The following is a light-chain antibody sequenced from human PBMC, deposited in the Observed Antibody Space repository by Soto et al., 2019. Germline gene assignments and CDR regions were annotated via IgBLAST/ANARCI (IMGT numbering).Light chain of an antibody. CDR2: GAS. J-gene: IGKJ5*01. CDR1: QRVSHSY. V-gene: IGKV3-20*01. CDR3: QQYGSSPIT. Sequence: ECGFRESPASLCFCLEEKAKLSSKGSQRVSHSYFVWYQQKFGQAPRLLLYGASSRATVIPDRFSGSGFGTDFTLIISRLEPEDFAVYYCQQYGSSPITFGQGTRLEIK.